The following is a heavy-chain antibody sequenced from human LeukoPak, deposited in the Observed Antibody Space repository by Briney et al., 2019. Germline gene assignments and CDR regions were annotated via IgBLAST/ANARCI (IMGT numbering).Heavy chain of an antibody. V-gene: IGHV3-21*06. CDR1: GFIFSSYS. CDR3: ARGALGMSGRIVDAFDI. D-gene: IGHD1-14*01. Sequence: GGSLRPSCAASGFIFSSYSMNWVRQAPGKGLEWVSSISSSSSYIYFADSVKGRFTISRDNAKNSLYLQMNSLRAEDTAVYYCARGALGMSGRIVDAFDIWGQGTRVTVSS. CDR2: ISSSSSYI. J-gene: IGHJ3*02.